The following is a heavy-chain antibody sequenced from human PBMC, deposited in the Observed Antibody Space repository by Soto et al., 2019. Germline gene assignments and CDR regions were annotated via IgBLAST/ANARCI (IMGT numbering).Heavy chain of an antibody. CDR1: GYTFTGYY. D-gene: IGHD6-6*01. J-gene: IGHJ6*02. CDR2: INPNSGGT. V-gene: IGHV1-2*04. CDR3: ARGSSIAARYGMDV. Sequence: ASVKVSCKASGYTFTGYYMHWVRQAPGQGLEWMGWINPNSGGTNYAQKFQGWVTMTRDTSISTAYMELSRLRSDDTAVYYCARGSSIAARYGMDVWGQGTKVTVSS.